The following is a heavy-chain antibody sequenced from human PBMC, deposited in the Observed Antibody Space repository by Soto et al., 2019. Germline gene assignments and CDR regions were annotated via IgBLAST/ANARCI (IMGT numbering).Heavy chain of an antibody. CDR2: IIPIFGTA. CDR3: ARDRFSGSSLGDY. CDR1: GGTFSSYA. J-gene: IGHJ4*02. D-gene: IGHD1-26*01. Sequence: SVKVSCKASGGTFSSYAISWVRQAPGQGLEWMGGIIPIFGTANYAQKFQGRVTITADESTSTAYMELSSLRSEDTAVYYCARDRFSGSSLGDYWGQGTLVTVSS. V-gene: IGHV1-69*13.